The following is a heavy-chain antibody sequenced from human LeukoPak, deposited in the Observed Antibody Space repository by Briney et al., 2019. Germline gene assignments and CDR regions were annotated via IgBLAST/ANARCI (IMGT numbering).Heavy chain of an antibody. CDR3: ARASYCSDGSCYSDY. D-gene: IGHD2-15*01. CDR1: GYTFPSYS. CDR2: ISAYYCNT. J-gene: IGHJ4*02. Sequence: ASVNVSCEASGYTFPSYSISWLRQAAGQGLDWMGRISAYYCNTVSAQKVKGRVTMATDTSTSTAYMELRSLKSDDTAVYYCARASYCSDGSCYSDYWGQGTLVTVSS. V-gene: IGHV1-18*01.